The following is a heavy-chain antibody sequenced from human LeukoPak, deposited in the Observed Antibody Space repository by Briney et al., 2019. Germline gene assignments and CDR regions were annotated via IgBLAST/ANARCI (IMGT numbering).Heavy chain of an antibody. CDR2: INHSGST. CDR3: ARWGADYGDYFDY. CDR1: GGSFSGYY. J-gene: IGHJ4*02. D-gene: IGHD4-17*01. Sequence: SETLSLTCAVYGGSFSGYYWSWIRQPPGKGLEWIGEINHSGSTNYNPSLKSRVTISVDTSKNQFSLKLSSVTAADTAVYYCARWGADYGDYFDYWGQGTLVTVSS. V-gene: IGHV4-34*01.